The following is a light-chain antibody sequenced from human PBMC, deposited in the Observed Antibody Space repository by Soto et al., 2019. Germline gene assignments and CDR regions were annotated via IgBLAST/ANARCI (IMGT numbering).Light chain of an antibody. J-gene: IGKJ2*01. Sequence: EIVLTQSPGTLSLSPGERATLSCRASQSVSSSYLAWYQQKPGQAPRLLIYGASSRATGIPDRFSGSGSGTDFTLTISRLEPEDCAVYYCQKYGSSPQYTFGQGTKLEIK. CDR2: GAS. V-gene: IGKV3-20*01. CDR3: QKYGSSPQYT. CDR1: QSVSSSY.